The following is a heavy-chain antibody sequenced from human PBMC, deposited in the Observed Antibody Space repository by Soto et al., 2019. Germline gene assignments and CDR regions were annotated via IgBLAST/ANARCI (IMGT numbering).Heavy chain of an antibody. CDR3: ASIDYTKARNPPSTYYYYFGMDV. D-gene: IGHD4-4*01. V-gene: IGHV1-69*01. CDR1: GGTFNSYA. J-gene: IGHJ6*02. Sequence: QVQLVQSGAEVKKPGSSVKVSCKASGGTFNSYAISWVRQAPGQGLEGMGGVIPLFGTANYAQKFQGRVTITADESTSTAYMEVSSLRSEDTAVYYCASIDYTKARNPPSTYYYYFGMDVWGQVTTVTVSS. CDR2: VIPLFGTA.